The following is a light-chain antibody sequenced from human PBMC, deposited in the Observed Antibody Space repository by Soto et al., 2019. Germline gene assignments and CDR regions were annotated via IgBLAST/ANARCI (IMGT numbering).Light chain of an antibody. J-gene: IGKJ4*01. CDR2: AAS. CDR1: QGITNY. CDR3: QGYNSAHLS. V-gene: IGKV1-27*01. Sequence: QMTQSPSPLSASVGDRVTITCRASQGITNYLGWHQQKPGKVPKLLIYAASTLQPGVPSRFNGSGSGTDFTLTINNLQPEDVATYYCQGYNSAHLSFGGGTKVETK.